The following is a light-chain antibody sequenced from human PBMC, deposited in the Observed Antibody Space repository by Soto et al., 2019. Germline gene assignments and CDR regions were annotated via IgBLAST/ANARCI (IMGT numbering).Light chain of an antibody. CDR3: QQSYDTLSIT. J-gene: IGKJ5*01. CDR1: LPISTY. V-gene: IGKV1-39*01. Sequence: IPLTQSTSSLSASVGDRVTTTCQASLPISTYLNWYQQKPGKAPKFLIYAASSLQSGVPSRFSGSGSGTDFALTISSLQPEDFATYYCQQSYDTLSITFGQGTRLEIK. CDR2: AAS.